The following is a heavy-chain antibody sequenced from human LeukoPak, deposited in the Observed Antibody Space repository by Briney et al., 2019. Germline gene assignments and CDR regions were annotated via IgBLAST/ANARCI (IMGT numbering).Heavy chain of an antibody. Sequence: GGSLRLSCAASGFTFSSYAVSWVRQAPGKGLEWVSAISGSGGSTYYADSVKGRFTTSRDNSKNTLYLQMNSLRAEDTAVYYCAKGVLSSSWPNRFDPWGQGTLVTVSS. CDR3: AKGVLSSSWPNRFDP. D-gene: IGHD6-13*01. V-gene: IGHV3-23*01. CDR2: ISGSGGST. J-gene: IGHJ5*02. CDR1: GFTFSSYA.